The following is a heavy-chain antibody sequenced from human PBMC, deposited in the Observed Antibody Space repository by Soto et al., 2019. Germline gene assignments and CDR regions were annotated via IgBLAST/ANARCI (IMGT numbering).Heavy chain of an antibody. D-gene: IGHD1-1*01. CDR2: MSHSGGT. V-gene: IGHV4-34*01. CDR3: ARVERGTATTVVDAFDI. Sequence: QVQLQQWGAGLLKPSETLSLTCAVYGGFVSSGSYYWSWIRQPPGKGMEWIGEMSHSGGTHLNPDLKSRVTISVDTSKNQFSLRMSSVTAADTALYYCARVERGTATTVVDAFDIWGPGTMVTVSS. J-gene: IGHJ3*02. CDR1: GGFVSSGSYY.